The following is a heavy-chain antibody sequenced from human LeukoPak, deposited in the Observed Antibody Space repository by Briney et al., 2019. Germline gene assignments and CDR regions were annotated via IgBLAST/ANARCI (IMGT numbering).Heavy chain of an antibody. CDR1: GFTFNNHY. V-gene: IGHV3-7*03. CDR2: IKQDGSEK. J-gene: IGHJ1*01. D-gene: IGHD3-9*01. Sequence: PGGSLRLSCAASGFTFNNHYMSWIRRAPGKGLEWVANIKQDGSEKNYVDSVKGRFTISRDNAKNSLYLQMNNLRVEDTAMYYCAGGTGFIIKDWGQGTLVTVSS. CDR3: AGGTGFIIKD.